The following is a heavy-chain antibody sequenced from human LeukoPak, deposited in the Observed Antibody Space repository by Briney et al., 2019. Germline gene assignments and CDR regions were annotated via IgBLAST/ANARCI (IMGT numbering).Heavy chain of an antibody. CDR1: GGSISSGDYY. CDR2: IYYSGST. D-gene: IGHD1-26*01. Sequence: SETLSLTCTVSGGSISSGDYYWSWIRQPPGKGLEWIGYIYYSGSTYYNPSLKSRVPISVDTSKNQFSLKLTYVTAADTAGFNCASFSGSYYSYFDYWGQGTQVTVSS. V-gene: IGHV4-30-4*08. J-gene: IGHJ4*02. CDR3: ASFSGSYYSYFDY.